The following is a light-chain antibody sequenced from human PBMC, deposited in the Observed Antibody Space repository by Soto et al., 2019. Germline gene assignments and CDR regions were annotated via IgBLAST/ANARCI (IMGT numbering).Light chain of an antibody. V-gene: IGKV3D-20*02. CDR3: QQRSSWPLT. J-gene: IGKJ3*01. CDR2: GAS. Sequence: IVLTQSPGILSLSPGERATLSCRASQSVSSSYLAWYQQKPGQAPRLLIYGASSRATGIPDRFSGIGSGTDFTLTISRLEPEDFAVYYCQQRSSWPLTFGPGTKVDIK. CDR1: QSVSSSY.